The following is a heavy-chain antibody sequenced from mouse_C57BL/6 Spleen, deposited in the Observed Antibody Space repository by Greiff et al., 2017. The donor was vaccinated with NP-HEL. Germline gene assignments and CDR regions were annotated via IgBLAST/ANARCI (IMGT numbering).Heavy chain of an antibody. J-gene: IGHJ2*01. V-gene: IGHV1-69*01. CDR3: ARARLSHFDY. Sequence: QVQLQQPGAELVMPGASVKLSCKASGYTFTSYWMHWVKQRPGQGLEWIGEIDPSDSYTNYNQKFKGKSTLTVDKSSSTAYMQLSSLTSEDSAVYYCARARLSHFDYWGQGTTLTVSS. D-gene: IGHD1-1*01. CDR2: IDPSDSYT. CDR1: GYTFTSYW.